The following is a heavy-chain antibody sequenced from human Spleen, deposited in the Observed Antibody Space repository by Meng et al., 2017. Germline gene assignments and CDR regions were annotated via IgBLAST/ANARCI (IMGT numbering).Heavy chain of an antibody. Sequence: QVQLVQSGIEVKKPGASVKVSCKASGYTFSNYGVSWVRQAPGQGLEWMGWISVYTGNTDYAQKVQGRVIMTKDTSTNTAYMELRSLTSDDTAVYYCARTLGFSSGAYPSDYWGQGTLVTVFS. CDR2: ISVYTGNT. CDR1: GYTFSNYG. CDR3: ARTLGFSSGAYPSDY. J-gene: IGHJ4*02. V-gene: IGHV1-18*01. D-gene: IGHD6-19*01.